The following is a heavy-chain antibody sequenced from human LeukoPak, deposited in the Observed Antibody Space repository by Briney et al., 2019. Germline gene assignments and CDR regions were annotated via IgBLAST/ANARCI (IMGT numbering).Heavy chain of an antibody. J-gene: IGHJ4*02. Sequence: GGSLRLSCAASGFTFSSYSMNWVRQAPGKGLEWVSSISSSSYIYYADSVKGRFTISRDNAKNSLYLQMNSLRAEDTAVYYCARPSVQLEPGYWGQGTLVTVSS. V-gene: IGHV3-21*01. D-gene: IGHD1-1*01. CDR1: GFTFSSYS. CDR3: ARPSVQLEPGY. CDR2: ISSSSYI.